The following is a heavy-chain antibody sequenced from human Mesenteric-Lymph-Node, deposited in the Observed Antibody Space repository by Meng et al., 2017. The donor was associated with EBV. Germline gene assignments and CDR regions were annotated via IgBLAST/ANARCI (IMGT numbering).Heavy chain of an antibody. CDR2: IYWDDDK. CDR1: VFSLNTYGVG. Sequence: QITLKESGPTLVKPXXXXTPXXPXSVFSLNTYGVGVGWIRQPPGKALEWLALIYWDDDKRFRPSLRSRLTITKDTSKNQVVLAMTNMDPVDTATYYCAHRPPYNSGWAHFDFWGQGSLVTVSS. D-gene: IGHD6-19*01. V-gene: IGHV2-5*02. J-gene: IGHJ4*02. CDR3: AHRPPYNSGWAHFDF.